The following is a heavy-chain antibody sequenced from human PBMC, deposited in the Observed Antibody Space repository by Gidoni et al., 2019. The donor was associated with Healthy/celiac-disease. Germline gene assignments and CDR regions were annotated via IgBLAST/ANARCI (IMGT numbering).Heavy chain of an antibody. V-gene: IGHV1-8*01. D-gene: IGHD3-3*01. Sequence: QVQLVRSWAEVPKPGASVKVSCKASGYTFTRSDINWVRQSTGQGLAWMGWMNPNRGNTGYAQKFQGRVTRTRNTSISTAYMELSSLRSEDTAVYYCATRGYDFWSGYTFGYWGQGTLVTVSS. CDR2: MNPNRGNT. CDR3: ATRGYDFWSGYTFGY. CDR1: GYTFTRSD. J-gene: IGHJ4*02.